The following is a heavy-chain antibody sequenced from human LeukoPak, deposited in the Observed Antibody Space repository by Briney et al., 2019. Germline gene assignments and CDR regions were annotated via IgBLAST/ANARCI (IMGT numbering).Heavy chain of an antibody. Sequence: SETLSLTCAVYGGSFSGYYWGWIRQPPGKGLEWIGEINHSGSTNYNPSLKSRVTISVDTSKNQFSLKLSSVTAADTAVYYCANIGAAGFSRVHPWGQGTLVTVSS. CDR2: INHSGST. D-gene: IGHD6-13*01. CDR1: GGSFSGYY. CDR3: ANIGAAGFSRVHP. J-gene: IGHJ5*02. V-gene: IGHV4-34*01.